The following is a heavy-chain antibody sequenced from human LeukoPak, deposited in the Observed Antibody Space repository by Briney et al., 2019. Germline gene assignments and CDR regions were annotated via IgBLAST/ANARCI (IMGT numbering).Heavy chain of an antibody. CDR2: ISSSSTYT. CDR1: GFIFSSYG. D-gene: IGHD3-22*01. V-gene: IGHV3-21*01. J-gene: IGHJ4*02. Sequence: GGSLRLSCAASGFIFSSYGMNWVRQAPGKGLEWVSSISSSSTYTHYTDSVKGRFTISRDNAKNSLYLQMNSLRAEDTAIYYCARDTYDSSRSLDYWGQGTLVTVSS. CDR3: ARDTYDSSRSLDY.